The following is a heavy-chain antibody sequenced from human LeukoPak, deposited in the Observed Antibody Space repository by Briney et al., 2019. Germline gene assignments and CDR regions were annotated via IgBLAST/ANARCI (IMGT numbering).Heavy chain of an antibody. D-gene: IGHD1-26*01. V-gene: IGHV1-69*13. CDR2: IITIFGTA. Sequence: ASVKVSCKASGGTFSSYAISWVRQAPGQGLEWMGGIITIFGTANYAQKFQGRVTITADESTSTAYMELSSLRSEDTAVYYCARLVGGSYQFDYWGQGTLVTVSS. CDR3: ARLVGGSYQFDY. J-gene: IGHJ4*02. CDR1: GGTFSSYA.